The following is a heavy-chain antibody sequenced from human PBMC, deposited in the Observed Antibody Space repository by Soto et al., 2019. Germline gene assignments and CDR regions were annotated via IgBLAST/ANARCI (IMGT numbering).Heavy chain of an antibody. J-gene: IGHJ5*02. CDR3: ARDRGYDGSGYKGPGWFDH. Sequence: QVQLQESGPGLVKPSQTLSLTCTVSGGSISSGGYYWSWIRQHPGKGLEWIGYIYYSGSTYYNPSLESRVPLSVDASKNQFSLKLSSVTAADTAVYYCARDRGYDGSGYKGPGWFDHWGQGTLVTVSS. D-gene: IGHD3-22*01. CDR2: IYYSGST. V-gene: IGHV4-31*03. CDR1: GGSISSGGYY.